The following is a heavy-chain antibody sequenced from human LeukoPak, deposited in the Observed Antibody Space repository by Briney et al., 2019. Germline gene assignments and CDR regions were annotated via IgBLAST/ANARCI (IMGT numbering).Heavy chain of an antibody. V-gene: IGHV3-9*01. CDR3: VSSAAMSPRLSLFYNWFDP. CDR2: INWNSGSI. CDR1: GFTFDDYA. D-gene: IGHD2-2*01. Sequence: GGSLRLSCAASGFTFDDYAMHWVRQAPGKGLEWVSGINWNSGSIAYGDSVKGRFTISRDNAKNSLYLQMNSLRAEDTALYYCVSSAAMSPRLSLFYNWFDPWGQGTLVTVSS. J-gene: IGHJ5*02.